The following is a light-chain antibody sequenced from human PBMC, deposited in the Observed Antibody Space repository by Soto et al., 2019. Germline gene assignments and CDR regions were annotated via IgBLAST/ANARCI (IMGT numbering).Light chain of an antibody. J-gene: IGKJ1*01. CDR1: QSVNSR. CDR2: GAS. Sequence: EIVLTQSPCTLSLSLGERATLSCRASQSVNSRLAWYQHKPGQAPRLLISGASSRATGIPDRFSGSGSGTDFTLTISRLEPEDFAVYYCQQYGSSPRTFGQGTKVDI. V-gene: IGKV3-20*01. CDR3: QQYGSSPRT.